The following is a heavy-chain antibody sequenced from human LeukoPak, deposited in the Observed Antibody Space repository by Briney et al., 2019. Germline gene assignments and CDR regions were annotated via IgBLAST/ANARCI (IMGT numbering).Heavy chain of an antibody. CDR3: ARGRYGPRLGN. CDR1: GASFSDSY. V-gene: IGHV4-34*01. Sequence: SSETLSLTCAVYGASFSDSYWSWIRQSPEKGLEWIGEINNSGSTSYNPSLNSRVIMSVDRSKNQSSLRLTSVTAADTAVYYCARGRYGPRLGNWGQGTLVTVSS. D-gene: IGHD3-16*01. CDR2: INNSGST. J-gene: IGHJ4*02.